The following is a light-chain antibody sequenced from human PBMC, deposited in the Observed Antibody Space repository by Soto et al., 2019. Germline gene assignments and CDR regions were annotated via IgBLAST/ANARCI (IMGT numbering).Light chain of an antibody. Sequence: DIQMTQSPSTLSASVGDRVTITCRATQSLSTWLAWYQQKPGKAPKLLIYGASSLESGVPSRFSGSVSETAFTLTIRGLQPDDFATYYCQQYKSYSWTFGQGTKVDIK. V-gene: IGKV1-5*03. J-gene: IGKJ1*01. CDR2: GAS. CDR3: QQYKSYSWT. CDR1: QSLSTW.